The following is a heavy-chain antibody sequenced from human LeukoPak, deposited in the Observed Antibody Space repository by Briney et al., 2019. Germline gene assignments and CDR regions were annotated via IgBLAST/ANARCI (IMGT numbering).Heavy chain of an antibody. CDR1: GYTFSSYG. CDR3: ARELSSGWYVLARSGYYFDY. Sequence: ASVKVSCKASGYTFSSYGISWVRQAPGQGLEWMGWISAYNGNTNYAQKLQGRATMTTDTSTSTAYMELRSLRSDDTAVYYCARELSSGWYVLARSGYYFDYWGQGTLVTVSS. V-gene: IGHV1-18*01. CDR2: ISAYNGNT. D-gene: IGHD6-19*01. J-gene: IGHJ4*02.